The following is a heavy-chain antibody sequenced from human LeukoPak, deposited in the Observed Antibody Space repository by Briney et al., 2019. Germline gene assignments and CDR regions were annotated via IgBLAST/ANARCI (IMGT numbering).Heavy chain of an antibody. CDR3: AGGPPNWGYDY. CDR2: MSPNSGDT. CDR1: GYTFTSYD. D-gene: IGHD7-27*01. J-gene: IGHJ4*02. Sequence: ASVKVSCKASGYTFTSYDFNWVRQATGQRPEWMGWMSPNSGDTGYAQKFQDRVTMTRNTSISTAYMELSSLRSDDTAVYYCAGGPPNWGYDYWGPGTLVTVSS. V-gene: IGHV1-8*01.